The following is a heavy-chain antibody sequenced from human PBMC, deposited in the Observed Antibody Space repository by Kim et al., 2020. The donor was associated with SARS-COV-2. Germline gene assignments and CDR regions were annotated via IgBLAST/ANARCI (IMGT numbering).Heavy chain of an antibody. CDR2: ISATGNSA. CDR1: GFPFNDYA. D-gene: IGHD3-3*01. Sequence: GGSLRLSCAASGFPFNDYAMSWVRQAPGRGLEWVSGISATGNSAYYVDSVKGRFTVSRDSSKNTLFLQMNSLRVEDTAFYYCARDVSRNWSWNDYWGQGTLVIVSS. CDR3: ARDVSRNWSWNDY. J-gene: IGHJ4*02. V-gene: IGHV3-23*01.